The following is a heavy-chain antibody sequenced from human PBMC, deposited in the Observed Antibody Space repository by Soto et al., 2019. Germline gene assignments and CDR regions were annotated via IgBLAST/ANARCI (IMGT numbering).Heavy chain of an antibody. Sequence: QVQLQESGPGLVKTSQTLSLTCTVSGCSISSSGGYSWNWIRQHPGKGLECIGYIYNTGRTFYNPSLQGRVTISLDPSKNQFSLKLNSLHAADTAVYYCAREGGILFTIFGVGGLDVWGQGTKVTVSS. J-gene: IGHJ6*02. V-gene: IGHV4-31*03. CDR3: AREGGILFTIFGVGGLDV. D-gene: IGHD3-3*01. CDR1: GCSISSSGGYS. CDR2: IYNTGRT.